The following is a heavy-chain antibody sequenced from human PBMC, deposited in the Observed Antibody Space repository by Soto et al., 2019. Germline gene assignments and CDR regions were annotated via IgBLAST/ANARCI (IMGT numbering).Heavy chain of an antibody. J-gene: IGHJ4*02. CDR3: AREAPLLPTYGVNPFSDS. CDR2: ISTSSSYI. D-gene: IGHD4-17*01. Sequence: EVQLVESGGGLVKPGGSLRLSCAASGFTLSGYSMNWVRQAPGKGLEWVSSISTSSSYIHYADSVKGRFTISRDNAENSLYLQMTTLAAGHTAIYSWAREAPLLPTYGVNPFSDSWGQGTLVSSSS. CDR1: GFTLSGYS. V-gene: IGHV3-21*06.